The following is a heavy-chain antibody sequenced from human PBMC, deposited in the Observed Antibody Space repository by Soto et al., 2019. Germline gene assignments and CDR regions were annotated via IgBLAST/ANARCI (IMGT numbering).Heavy chain of an antibody. D-gene: IGHD5-12*01. Sequence: ETLSLTCTVSGGSISSSSYYWGWIRQPPGKGLEWVSVIYSGGSTYYAESVKGRFTISRDNSNNMLFLQMNSLRVEDTAVYYCARHNLGGYHDKDGGYHSWGDHFDYWGQGALVTVSS. CDR2: IYSGGST. J-gene: IGHJ4*02. CDR1: GGSISSSSYY. CDR3: ARHNLGGYHDKDGGYHSWGDHFDY. V-gene: IGHV3-53*01.